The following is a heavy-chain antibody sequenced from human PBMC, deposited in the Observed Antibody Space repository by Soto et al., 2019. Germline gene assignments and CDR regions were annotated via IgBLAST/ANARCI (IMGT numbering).Heavy chain of an antibody. D-gene: IGHD2-15*01. J-gene: IGHJ4*02. CDR2: IYSGGST. Sequence: GGSLRLSCAASGFTVSSNYMSWVRQAPGKGLEWVSVIYSGGSTYYADSVKGRFTISRDNSKNTLYLQMNSLRAEDTAVYYCARGPSPLTATPIDYWGQGTLVTVSS. CDR3: ARGPSPLTATPIDY. V-gene: IGHV3-53*01. CDR1: GFTVSSNY.